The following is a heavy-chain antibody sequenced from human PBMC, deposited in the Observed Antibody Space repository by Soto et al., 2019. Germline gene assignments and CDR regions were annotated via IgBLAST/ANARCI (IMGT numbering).Heavy chain of an antibody. Sequence: QVQLVQSGAEVTKPGAPGKVSGKASGNTFSSSGISWVRQAPGQGLEWMGWINAYNGNTINTQKMQGRITMTTDTTTSKAHTELQSLRPDVTAVYYCARTRDVPSDYYGIDVRGQGNTVIVSP. CDR2: INAYNGNT. D-gene: IGHD6-6*01. J-gene: IGHJ6*01. V-gene: IGHV1-18*01. CDR1: GNTFSSSG. CDR3: ARTRDVPSDYYGIDV.